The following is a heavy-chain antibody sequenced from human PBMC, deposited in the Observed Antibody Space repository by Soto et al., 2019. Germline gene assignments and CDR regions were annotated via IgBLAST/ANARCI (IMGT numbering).Heavy chain of an antibody. V-gene: IGHV3-30*18. D-gene: IGHD3-22*01. CDR3: AKVCYYDSSGYDY. J-gene: IGHJ4*02. CDR1: GFTFSSYG. CDR2: ISYDGSNK. Sequence: GGSLRLSCAASGFTFSSYGMHWVRQAPGKGLEWVAVISYDGSNKYYADSVKGRFTISRDNSKNTLYLQMNSLRAEDTAVYYCAKVCYYDSSGYDYWGQGTLVTVSS.